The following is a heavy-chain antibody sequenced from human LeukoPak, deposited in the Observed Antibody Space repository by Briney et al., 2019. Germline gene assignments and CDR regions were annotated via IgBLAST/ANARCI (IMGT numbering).Heavy chain of an antibody. D-gene: IGHD2-2*01. J-gene: IGHJ4*02. V-gene: IGHV1-69*13. CDR1: GGTLSSYA. CDR2: IIPIFGTA. Sequence: SVKVSCKASGGTLSSYAISWVRQAPGQGLEWMGGIIPIFGTANYAQKFQGRVTITADESTSTAYMELSSLRSEDTAVYYCARGTKVVPAAMDYWGQGTLVTVSS. CDR3: ARGTKVVPAAMDY.